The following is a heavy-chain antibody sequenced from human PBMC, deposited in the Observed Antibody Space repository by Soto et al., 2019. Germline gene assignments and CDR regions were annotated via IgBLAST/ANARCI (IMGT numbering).Heavy chain of an antibody. J-gene: IGHJ4*02. CDR2: VSATAGTT. CDR1: GFTFSNHA. Sequence: VGSLRLPCAASGFTFSNHAMSWVRQAPGKGLEWVSLVSATAGTTYYTDSVKGRFTISRGNSRNTVYLQMNSLRADDTAVYYCAKDRLAGGFDYWGQGTLVTVYS. CDR3: AKDRLAGGFDY. V-gene: IGHV3-23*01. D-gene: IGHD3-16*01.